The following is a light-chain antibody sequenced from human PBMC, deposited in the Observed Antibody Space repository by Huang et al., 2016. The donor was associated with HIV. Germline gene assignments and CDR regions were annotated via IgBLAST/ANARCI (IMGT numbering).Light chain of an antibody. CDR3: QQYNNWPWT. J-gene: IGKJ1*01. V-gene: IGKV3-15*01. CDR1: QSVSSN. CDR2: GAS. Sequence: EKVMTQSPATLSVSPGERATLSCRASQSVSSNLAWYQQKPGQAPRLLMYGASTRATGIPDRFSGSGSGTEFTLTISSLQSEDFAVYYCQQYNNWPWTFGQGTKVEIK.